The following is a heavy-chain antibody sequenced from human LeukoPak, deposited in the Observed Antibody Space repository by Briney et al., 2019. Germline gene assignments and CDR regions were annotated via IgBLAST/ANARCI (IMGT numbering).Heavy chain of an antibody. CDR3: ARVPPSSSSTVGYYYYGMDV. D-gene: IGHD6-13*01. J-gene: IGHJ6*02. V-gene: IGHV4-59*12. CDR1: GGSISSYY. CDR2: IYYSGST. Sequence: PSETLSLTCTVSGGSISSYYWSWIRQPPGKGLEWIGYIYYSGSTNYNPSLKSRVTISVDTSKNQFSLKLSSVTAADTAVYYCARVPPSSSSTVGYYYYGMDVWGQGTMVTVSS.